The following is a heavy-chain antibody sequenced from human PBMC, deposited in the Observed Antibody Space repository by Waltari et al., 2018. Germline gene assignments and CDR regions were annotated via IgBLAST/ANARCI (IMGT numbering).Heavy chain of an antibody. D-gene: IGHD3-10*01. V-gene: IGHV1-8*01. CDR3: ARRRGELWPLQYYYYYGMDV. CDR2: MNPNRGNT. J-gene: IGHJ6*02. Sequence: QVQLVQSGAEVKKPGASVKVSCKASGYTFTSYDINWVRQATGQGLEWMGWMNPNRGNTGYAQKFQGRVTMTRNTSISTAYMELSSLRSEDTAVYYCARRRGELWPLQYYYYYGMDVWGQGTTVTVSS. CDR1: GYTFTSYD.